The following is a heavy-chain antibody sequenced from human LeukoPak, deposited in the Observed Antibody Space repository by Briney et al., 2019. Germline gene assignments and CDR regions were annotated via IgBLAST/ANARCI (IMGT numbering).Heavy chain of an antibody. V-gene: IGHV4-39*01. D-gene: IGHD2-21*01. Sequence: SETPSLTCSVSGGSISSSSYYWGWIRQPPGKGLEWIGSIYNSGSTYYNPSLNSRVTVSVDTTKNQFSLKLNSVTAADTAVYYCVRRVASYDFDYWGQGTLVTVSS. J-gene: IGHJ4*02. CDR3: VRRVASYDFDY. CDR1: GGSISSSSYY. CDR2: IYNSGST.